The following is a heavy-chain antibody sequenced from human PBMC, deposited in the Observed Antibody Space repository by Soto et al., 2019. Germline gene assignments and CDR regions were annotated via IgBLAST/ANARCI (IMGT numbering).Heavy chain of an antibody. D-gene: IGHD3-22*01. Sequence: SGPTLVNPTQTLPLTCTFSGFSLSTSGMCVSWIRQPPGKALEWLALIDWDDDKYYSTSLKTRLTISKDTSKNQVVLTMTNMDPVDTATYYCARITRSGYYCGVFDYWGQGTLVTVSS. CDR2: IDWDDDK. CDR3: ARITRSGYYCGVFDY. V-gene: IGHV2-70*01. J-gene: IGHJ4*02. CDR1: GFSLSTSGMC.